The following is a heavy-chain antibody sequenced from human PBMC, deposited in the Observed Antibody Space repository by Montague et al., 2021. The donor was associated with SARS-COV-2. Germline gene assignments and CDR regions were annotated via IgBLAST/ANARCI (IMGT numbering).Heavy chain of an antibody. V-gene: IGHV4-34*01. J-gene: IGHJ4*02. CDR1: GGPFSLYF. CDR2: INHGGTS. D-gene: IGHD3-22*01. CDR3: ARGRQHFNMVVVVMTGGEYYFDY. Sequence: SETLSLTCAVHGGPFSLYFWTWIRQPPGKGLEWIGEINHGGTSNYNPSLKSRVPLSVDTSKNQFSLYLGSVTAADTAVYYCARGRQHFNMVVVVMTGGEYYFDYWGQGTLVTVSS.